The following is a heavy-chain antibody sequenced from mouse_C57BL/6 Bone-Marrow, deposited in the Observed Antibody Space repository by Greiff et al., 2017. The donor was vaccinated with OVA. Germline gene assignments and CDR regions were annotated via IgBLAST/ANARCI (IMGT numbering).Heavy chain of an antibody. CDR1: GFTFSSYA. D-gene: IGHD1-1*01. V-gene: IGHV5-9-1*02. Sequence: DVQLQESGEGLVKPGGSLKLSCAASGFTFSSYAMSWVRQTPEKRLEWVAYISSGGDYIYYADTVKGRFTISRDNARNTLYLQMSSLKSEDTAMYYYTRGRGYYFDYWGQGTTLTVSS. CDR3: TRGRGYYFDY. CDR2: ISSGGDYI. J-gene: IGHJ2*01.